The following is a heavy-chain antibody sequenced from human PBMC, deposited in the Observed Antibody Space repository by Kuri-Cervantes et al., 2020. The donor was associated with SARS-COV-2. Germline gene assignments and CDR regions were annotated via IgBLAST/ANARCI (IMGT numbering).Heavy chain of an antibody. CDR3: ARRAAAGTILLDY. CDR2: ICHSGST. D-gene: IGHD6-13*01. J-gene: IGHJ4*02. Sequence: SETLSLTCAVSGYSISSGYYWGWIRQPPGKGLEWIGSICHSGSTYYNPSLKSRVTISVDTSKNQFSLKLSSVTAADTAVYYCARRAAAGTILLDYWGQGTPVTVSS. CDR1: GYSISSGYY. V-gene: IGHV4-38-2*01.